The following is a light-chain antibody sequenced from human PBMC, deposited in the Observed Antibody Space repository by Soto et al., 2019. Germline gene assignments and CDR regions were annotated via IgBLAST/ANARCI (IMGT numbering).Light chain of an antibody. V-gene: IGKV3-15*01. Sequence: EIVLAQSAGTLSLSPGERATLSCSASERVSRSYLAWDQQNPGQAPRLLIHGASTRATGVPARFSGSGSGTEFTLTISSLQPEDFAVYSCQQSNNWPLTFGGGTKVDI. CDR1: ERVSRSY. CDR2: GAS. CDR3: QQSNNWPLT. J-gene: IGKJ4*01.